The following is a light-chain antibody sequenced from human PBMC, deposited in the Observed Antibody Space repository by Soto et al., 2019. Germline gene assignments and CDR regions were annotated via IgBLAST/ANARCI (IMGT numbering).Light chain of an antibody. J-gene: IGKJ1*01. CDR2: KAS. Sequence: DIQMAQSPSTLSASVGDRVTITCRASQSISSWLAWYQQKPGKAPKLLIYKASTLQNGLPSKFSCSASGTEFNLTISSLQPEHSANYYTQQYNSYPRTFDHGTKLEI. V-gene: IGKV1-5*03. CDR3: QQYNSYPRT. CDR1: QSISSW.